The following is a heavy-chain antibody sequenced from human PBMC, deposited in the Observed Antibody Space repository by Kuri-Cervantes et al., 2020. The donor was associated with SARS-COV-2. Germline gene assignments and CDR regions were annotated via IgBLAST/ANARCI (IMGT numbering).Heavy chain of an antibody. CDR2: INHSGST. J-gene: IGHJ4*02. CDR1: GGSISSSSYY. V-gene: IGHV4-39*07. Sequence: ESLKISCTVSGGSISSSSYYWGWIRQPPGKGLEWIGEINHSGSTNYNPSLKSRVTISVDTSKNQFSLKLSSVTAADTAVYYCARGGFGYWGQGTLVTVSS. CDR3: ARGGFGY.